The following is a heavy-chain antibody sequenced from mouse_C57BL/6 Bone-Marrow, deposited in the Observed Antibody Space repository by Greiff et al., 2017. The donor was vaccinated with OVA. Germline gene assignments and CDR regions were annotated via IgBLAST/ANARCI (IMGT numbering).Heavy chain of an antibody. J-gene: IGHJ2*01. D-gene: IGHD2-5*01. CDR3: ARTAYYSNSGDY. V-gene: IGHV1-61*01. CDR2: IYPSDSET. CDR1: GYTFTSYW. Sequence: QVQLQQPGAELVRPGSSVKLSCKASGYTFTSYWMDWVKQRPGQGLEWIGNIYPSDSETHYNQKFKDKATFTADTSSNTAYMQLSSLTTEDSAIYYCARTAYYSNSGDYWGQGTTLTVSS.